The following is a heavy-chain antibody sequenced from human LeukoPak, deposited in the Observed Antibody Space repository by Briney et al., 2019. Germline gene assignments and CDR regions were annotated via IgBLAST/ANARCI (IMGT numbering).Heavy chain of an antibody. Sequence: GRSLRLSCAASGFTFSGYWMHWVRQAPGKGLVWVSRINSDGSSITYADSVKGRFTISRDNAKNTLYLQMNSLRVEDTAVYYCAREGRVSGYDFDCWGQGTLVTVSS. J-gene: IGHJ4*02. CDR3: AREGRVSGYDFDC. V-gene: IGHV3-74*03. CDR2: INSDGSSI. D-gene: IGHD5-12*01. CDR1: GFTFSGYW.